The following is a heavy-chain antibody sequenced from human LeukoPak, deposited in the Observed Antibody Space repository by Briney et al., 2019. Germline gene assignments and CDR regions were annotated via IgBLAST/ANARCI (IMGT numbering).Heavy chain of an antibody. CDR3: ARLHYYDNSGYKYNWFDP. Sequence: ASVKVSCKASGYTFTGYYMHWVPQAPGQGLEWMGWINPNSGGTDYAQNFQGRVTMTRDTSISTAYMELIRLRPDDTAVYYCARLHYYDNSGYKYNWFDPWGQGTLVTVSS. D-gene: IGHD3-22*01. J-gene: IGHJ5*02. V-gene: IGHV1-2*02. CDR2: INPNSGGT. CDR1: GYTFTGYY.